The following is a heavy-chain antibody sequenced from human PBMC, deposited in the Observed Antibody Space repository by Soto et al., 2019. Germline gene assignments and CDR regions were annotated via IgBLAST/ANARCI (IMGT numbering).Heavy chain of an antibody. V-gene: IGHV1-46*01. CDR3: ARGVGSGSYYNQYNWFDP. Sequence: GASLKVCCKAIGDSFTSHDMHWVRQAPGQGLEWMGTIYPGGVNIGYAQKFKGRVTMTKYTSTSTVYMELRSLRSDDTAVYYCARGVGSGSYYNQYNWFDPWGQGTLVTVSS. D-gene: IGHD3-10*01. CDR2: IYPGGVNI. CDR1: GDSFTSHD. J-gene: IGHJ5*02.